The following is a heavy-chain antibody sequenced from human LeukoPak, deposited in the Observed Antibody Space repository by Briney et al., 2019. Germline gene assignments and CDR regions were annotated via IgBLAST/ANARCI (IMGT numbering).Heavy chain of an antibody. CDR2: ISYDGSNK. V-gene: IGHV3-30-3*01. CDR3: AGEVPAAPFDY. J-gene: IGHJ4*02. CDR1: GFTFSSYA. Sequence: GGSLRLSCAASGFTFSSYAMHWVRQAPGKGLEWVAVISYDGSNKYYADSVKGRFTISRDNSKNTLYLQMNSLRAEDTAVYYCAGEVPAAPFDYWGQGTLVTVSS. D-gene: IGHD2-2*01.